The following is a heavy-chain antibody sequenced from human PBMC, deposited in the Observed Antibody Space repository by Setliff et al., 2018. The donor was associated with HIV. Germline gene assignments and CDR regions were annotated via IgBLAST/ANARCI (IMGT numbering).Heavy chain of an antibody. D-gene: IGHD1-7*01. V-gene: IGHV4-34*01. Sequence: PSETLSLTCAVYTESLTRYDWAWIRQSPEKGLEWIGEIDDSGSTNYNPSLKSRVTISVDTSKNQFSLKLSSVTAADTAMYYCASANWNYLGYWFDPWGQGTLVTVSS. J-gene: IGHJ5*02. CDR1: TESLTRYD. CDR2: IDDSGST. CDR3: ASANWNYLGYWFDP.